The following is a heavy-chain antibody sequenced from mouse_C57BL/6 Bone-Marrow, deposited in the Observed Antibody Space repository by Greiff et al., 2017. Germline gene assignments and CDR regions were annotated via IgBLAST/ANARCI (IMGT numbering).Heavy chain of an antibody. D-gene: IGHD2-1*01. V-gene: IGHV5-4*01. CDR3: ARDLPNYFDY. CDR1: GFTFSSYA. CDR2: ISDGGSYT. Sequence: EVHLVESGGGLVKPGGSLKLSCAASGFTFSSYAMSWVRQTPEKRLEWVATISDGGSYTYYPDNVKGRFTISRDNAKNNLYLQMSHLKSEDTAMYYCARDLPNYFDYWGQGTTLTVSS. J-gene: IGHJ2*01.